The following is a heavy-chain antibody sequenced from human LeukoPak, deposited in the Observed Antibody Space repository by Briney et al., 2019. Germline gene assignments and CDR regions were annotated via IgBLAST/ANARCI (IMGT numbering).Heavy chain of an antibody. Sequence: PGGSLRLSCAASGSSFSSYAMSWIRQAPGKGLEWISMINVNGGSTYYADSVKGRFTISRDNSKNTLYLQMNSLRAEDTAVYYCAKTRPLDSSSWSHGDYWGQGTLVTVSS. CDR3: AKTRPLDSSSWSHGDY. D-gene: IGHD6-13*01. CDR2: INVNGGST. V-gene: IGHV3-23*01. CDR1: GSSFSSYA. J-gene: IGHJ4*02.